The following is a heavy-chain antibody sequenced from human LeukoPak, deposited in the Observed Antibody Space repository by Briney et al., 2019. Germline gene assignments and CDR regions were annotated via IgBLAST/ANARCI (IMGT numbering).Heavy chain of an antibody. Sequence: ASVKVSCKASGYTFTSYAMNWVRQAPGQGLEWMGWINTNTGNPTYAQGFTGRFVFSLDTSVSTAYLQISSLKAEDTAVYYCARDYQLGYCSGGSCNEDYWGQGTLVTVSS. CDR1: GYTFTSYA. J-gene: IGHJ4*02. V-gene: IGHV7-4-1*02. D-gene: IGHD2-15*01. CDR2: INTNTGNP. CDR3: ARDYQLGYCSGGSCNEDY.